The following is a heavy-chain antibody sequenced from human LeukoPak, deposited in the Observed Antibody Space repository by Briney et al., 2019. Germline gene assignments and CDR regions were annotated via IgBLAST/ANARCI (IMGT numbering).Heavy chain of an antibody. CDR3: ARGGYDSVDY. Sequence: SETLSLTCTVSGDSISSSSYYWGWIRQPPGKGLEWIGSIYYSGSTYYNPSLKSRVTISVDTSKNQFSLKLSSVTAADTAVYYCARGGYDSVDYWGQGTLVTVSS. V-gene: IGHV4-39*07. CDR1: GDSISSSSYY. D-gene: IGHD5-12*01. J-gene: IGHJ4*02. CDR2: IYYSGST.